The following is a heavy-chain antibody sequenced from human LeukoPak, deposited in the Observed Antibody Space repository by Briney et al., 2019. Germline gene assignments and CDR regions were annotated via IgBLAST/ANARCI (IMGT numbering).Heavy chain of an antibody. CDR3: ARLSVASNYYCSLDV. Sequence: ASVKVSCKPSGYTFTDYYMHWVRQAPGQGLEWMGWINPDSGGTNYAQKFQDRVTVTRDTSISTAYMELNSLRSDDTAVYYCARLSVASNYYCSLDVWGQGTTVTVSS. J-gene: IGHJ6*02. V-gene: IGHV1-2*02. D-gene: IGHD6-19*01. CDR2: INPDSGGT. CDR1: GYTFTDYY.